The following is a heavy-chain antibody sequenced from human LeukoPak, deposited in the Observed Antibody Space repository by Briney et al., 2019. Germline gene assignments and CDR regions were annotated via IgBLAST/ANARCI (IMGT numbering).Heavy chain of an antibody. D-gene: IGHD2-8*01. CDR3: ARVIVLMVYAIDY. Sequence: PSETLSLTCTVSGGSISSSSYYWGWIRQPPGKGLEWIGSIYYSGSTYYNPSLKSRVTISVDTSKNQFSLKLSSVTAADTAVYYCARVIVLMVYAIDYWGQGALVTVSS. J-gene: IGHJ4*02. CDR2: IYYSGST. V-gene: IGHV4-39*07. CDR1: GGSISSSSYY.